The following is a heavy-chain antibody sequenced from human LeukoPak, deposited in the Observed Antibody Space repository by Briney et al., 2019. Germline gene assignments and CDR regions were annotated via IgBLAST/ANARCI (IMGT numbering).Heavy chain of an antibody. CDR2: INEDGSTT. D-gene: IGHD2-15*01. Sequence: SGGSLRLSCAASGFTFRSYWMGWVRQTPGKGLEWLANINEDGSTTYYVDSVKGRFTISRNNADNSLYLQMNSLRAEDTVVYYCARDATRGGDFDSWGQGTLVTVSS. V-gene: IGHV3-7*01. J-gene: IGHJ4*02. CDR3: ARDATRGGDFDS. CDR1: GFTFRSYW.